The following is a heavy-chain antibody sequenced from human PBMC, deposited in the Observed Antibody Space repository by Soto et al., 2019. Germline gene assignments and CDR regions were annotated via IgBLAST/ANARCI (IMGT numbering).Heavy chain of an antibody. Sequence: SETLSLTCAVYGGSFSGYYWSWIRQPPGKGLEWIGEINHSGSTNYNPSLKSRVTISVDTSKNQFSLKLSSVTAADTAVYYCARGIATYYYGSGSRKNIYFDYWGQGTLVTVSS. CDR2: INHSGST. D-gene: IGHD3-10*01. CDR1: GGSFSGYY. J-gene: IGHJ4*02. CDR3: ARGIATYYYGSGSRKNIYFDY. V-gene: IGHV4-34*01.